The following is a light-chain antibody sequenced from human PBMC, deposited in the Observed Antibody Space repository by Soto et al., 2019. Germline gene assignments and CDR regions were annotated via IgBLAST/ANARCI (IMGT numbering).Light chain of an antibody. CDR3: QQYNNWLYT. CDR2: GAS. J-gene: IGKJ2*01. CDR1: QSVSSN. Sequence: EIVMTQSPATLSVSPGERATLSCRASQSVSSNLAWYQQKPGQAPRLLSYGASTRANGIPARFSGSGSGTEFTLTISSLQSEEFAVYYCQQYNNWLYTFGQGTKLEIK. V-gene: IGKV3-15*01.